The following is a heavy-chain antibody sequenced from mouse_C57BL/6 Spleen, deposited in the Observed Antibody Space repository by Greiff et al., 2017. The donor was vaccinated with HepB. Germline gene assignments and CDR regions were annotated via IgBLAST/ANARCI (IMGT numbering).Heavy chain of an antibody. Sequence: EVQRVESEGGLVQPGSSMKLSCTASGFTFSDYYMAWVRQVPEKGLEWVANINYDGSSTYYLDSLKSRFIISRDNAKNILYLQMSSLKSEDTATYYCARGGHDYDYFDYWGQGTTLTVSS. CDR2: INYDGSST. V-gene: IGHV5-16*01. J-gene: IGHJ2*01. CDR1: GFTFSDYY. D-gene: IGHD2-4*01. CDR3: ARGGHDYDYFDY.